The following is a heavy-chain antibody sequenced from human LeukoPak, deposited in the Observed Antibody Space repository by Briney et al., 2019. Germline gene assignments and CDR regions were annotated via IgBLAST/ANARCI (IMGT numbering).Heavy chain of an antibody. J-gene: IGHJ6*03. Sequence: GASVKVSCKTSGCRFTGYYLHWVRQAPGQGLEWMGWMNPKSGATDYARKFQGRVTMTRDTSISTAYMELTRLRSDDTAGYFCARGSDYDDYFYMDFWGKGTTVTVSS. CDR3: ARGSDYDDYFYMDF. V-gene: IGHV1-2*02. CDR2: MNPKSGAT. CDR1: GCRFTGYY.